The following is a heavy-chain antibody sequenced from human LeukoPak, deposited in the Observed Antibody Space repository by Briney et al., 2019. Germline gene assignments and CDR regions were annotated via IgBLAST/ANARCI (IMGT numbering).Heavy chain of an antibody. Sequence: PGGSLRLSCAASGFTFSSYWMSWVRQAPGKGLEWVANIKQDGSEKYYVDSVKGRFTISRDNAKNSLYLQMNSLRAEDTAVYYCARDRSSSSPGFDPWSQGTLVTVSS. D-gene: IGHD6-13*01. CDR2: IKQDGSEK. J-gene: IGHJ5*02. V-gene: IGHV3-7*01. CDR3: ARDRSSSSPGFDP. CDR1: GFTFSSYW.